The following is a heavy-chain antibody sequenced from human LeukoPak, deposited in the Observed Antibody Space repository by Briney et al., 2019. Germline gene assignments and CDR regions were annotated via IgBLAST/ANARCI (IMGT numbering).Heavy chain of an antibody. CDR3: ARGATMATRHLDY. D-gene: IGHD4-23*01. Sequence: PSETLSLTCTVSGGSIISSSFWWGWIRQPPGKGLEWVSIISGGSSDIHYADSVKGRFTISRDNAKNSLYLQMNSLRVEDTAVYYCARGATMATRHLDYWGQGTLVTVSS. V-gene: IGHV3-21*01. J-gene: IGHJ4*02. CDR2: ISGGSSDI. CDR1: GGSIISSS.